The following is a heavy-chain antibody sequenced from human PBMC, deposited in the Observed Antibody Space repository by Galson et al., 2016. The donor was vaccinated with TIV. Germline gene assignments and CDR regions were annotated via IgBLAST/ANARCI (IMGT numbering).Heavy chain of an antibody. CDR3: VQEGNYFFDS. D-gene: IGHD1-7*01. CDR1: GFTLSTYG. V-gene: IGHV3-30*02. J-gene: IGHJ4*02. Sequence: SLRLSCAVSGFTLSTYGIHWVRQAPGKGLEWVSFTRHDGSAYFYADPVKGRFTISKDNSKSTLYLQMNGLRPEDTAVYYCVQEGNYFFDSWGQGTLVTVSS. CDR2: TRHDGSAY.